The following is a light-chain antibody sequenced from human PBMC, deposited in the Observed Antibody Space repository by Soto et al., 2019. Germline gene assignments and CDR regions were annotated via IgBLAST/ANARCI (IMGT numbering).Light chain of an antibody. CDR3: QSDDNSLGSSV. CDR2: DDD. J-gene: IGLJ3*02. V-gene: IGLV1-51*01. CDR1: SYNIGGNS. Sequence: QSVLSQPPSVSAAPGQRVTIFCSGSSYNIGGNSVSWYQQLPGTAPKLLIYDDDQRPSGIPDRFSGSKSGTSATLGITGLQAEDEPDYYCQSDDNSLGSSVFGGGTKVAVL.